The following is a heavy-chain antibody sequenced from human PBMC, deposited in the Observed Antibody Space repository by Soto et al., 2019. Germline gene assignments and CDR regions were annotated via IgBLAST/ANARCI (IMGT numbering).Heavy chain of an antibody. Sequence: SVKVSCKASGGTFSSYAISWVRQAPGQGLEWMGGIIPIFGTANYAQKFQGRVTITADKSTSTAYMELSSLRSEDTAVYYCARAHTSIHDYYDSSGAFDIWGQGTMVTVSS. D-gene: IGHD3-22*01. J-gene: IGHJ3*02. V-gene: IGHV1-69*06. CDR3: ARAHTSIHDYYDSSGAFDI. CDR2: IIPIFGTA. CDR1: GGTFSSYA.